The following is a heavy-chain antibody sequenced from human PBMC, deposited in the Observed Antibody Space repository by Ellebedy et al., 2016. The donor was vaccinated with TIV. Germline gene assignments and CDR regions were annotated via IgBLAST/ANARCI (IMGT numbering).Heavy chain of an antibody. J-gene: IGHJ4*02. Sequence: MPSETLSLTCTVSGGSISSSSYYWGWIRQPPGKGLEWIGSIYYSGSTYYNPSLKSRVTISVDTSKNQFSLKLSSVTAADTAVYYCARVYYDRYFDYWGQGTLVTVSS. D-gene: IGHD3-22*01. V-gene: IGHV4-39*01. CDR3: ARVYYDRYFDY. CDR1: GGSISSSSYY. CDR2: IYYSGST.